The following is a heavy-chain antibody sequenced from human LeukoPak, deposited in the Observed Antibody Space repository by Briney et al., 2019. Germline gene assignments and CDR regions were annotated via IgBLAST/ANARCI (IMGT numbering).Heavy chain of an antibody. J-gene: IGHJ4*02. CDR1: GGSIDTYY. Sequence: PSETLSLTCTVPGGSIDTYYWTWIRQPPGKGLEYIAYIYYTGSTDYNPPFKSRVRMSLDTSKNQFSLVLNSVTAADTAVYYCARGRYGGGWYDYWGQGTLVTVSS. CDR3: ARGRYGGGWYDY. CDR2: IYYTGST. D-gene: IGHD6-19*01. V-gene: IGHV4-59*01.